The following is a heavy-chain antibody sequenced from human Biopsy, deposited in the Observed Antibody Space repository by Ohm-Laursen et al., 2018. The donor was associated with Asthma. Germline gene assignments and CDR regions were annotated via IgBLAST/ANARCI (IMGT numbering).Heavy chain of an antibody. CDR2: LIPVLGTP. Sequence: SSVKVSCKASGDSFSNYAISWVRQAPGQGLEWMGGLIPVLGTPDHAQMFEGRVTITADESTSTAYMELSSLSSEDTAVYYCARGYSGSDRIVYYYSGLEVWGEGTTVTVS. CDR3: ARGYSGSDRIVYYYSGLEV. CDR1: GDSFSNYA. D-gene: IGHD5-12*01. J-gene: IGHJ6*02. V-gene: IGHV1-69*01.